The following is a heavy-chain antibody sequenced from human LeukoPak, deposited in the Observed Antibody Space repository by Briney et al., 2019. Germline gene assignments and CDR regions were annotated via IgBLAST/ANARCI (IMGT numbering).Heavy chain of an antibody. CDR2: ISYAGSDK. Sequence: GGSLRLSCAASGFTFSSHGIHWVRQAPGKGQEWVAVISYAGSDKYYADSVKGRFTISRDNSKNTLYLQMNSLRAEDTAVYYCAKSSSGGWYLLGDAFDIWGQGTMVTVSS. J-gene: IGHJ3*02. CDR3: AKSSSGGWYLLGDAFDI. D-gene: IGHD6-19*01. V-gene: IGHV3-30*18. CDR1: GFTFSSHG.